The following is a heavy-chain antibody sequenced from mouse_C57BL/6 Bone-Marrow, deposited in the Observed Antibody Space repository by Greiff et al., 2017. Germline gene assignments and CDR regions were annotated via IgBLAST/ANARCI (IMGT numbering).Heavy chain of an antibody. D-gene: IGHD2-1*01. CDR1: GYTFTSYW. V-gene: IGHV1-50*01. J-gene: IGHJ2*01. Sequence: VQLQQPGAELVKPGASVKLSCKASGYTFTSYWMQWVKQRPGQGLEWIGEIDPSDSYTNYNQKFKGKATLTVDPSSSTAYMQLSSLTSEDSAVYYCAVYYGNYAFDYWGQGTTLTVSS. CDR2: IDPSDSYT. CDR3: AVYYGNYAFDY.